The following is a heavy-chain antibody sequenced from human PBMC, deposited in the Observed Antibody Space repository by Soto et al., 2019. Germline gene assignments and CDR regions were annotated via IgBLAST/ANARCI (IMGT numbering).Heavy chain of an antibody. CDR1: GFTFSSYS. CDR3: ARDTGPYDFWSGYSLRYYGMDV. Sequence: EVQLVESGGGLVKPGGSLRLSCAASGFTFSSYSMNWVRQAPGKGLEWVSSISSSSSYIYYADSVKGRFTISRDNAKNSLYLQMNSLRAEDTAVYYCARDTGPYDFWSGYSLRYYGMDVWGQGTTVTVSS. CDR2: ISSSSSYI. D-gene: IGHD3-3*01. J-gene: IGHJ6*02. V-gene: IGHV3-21*01.